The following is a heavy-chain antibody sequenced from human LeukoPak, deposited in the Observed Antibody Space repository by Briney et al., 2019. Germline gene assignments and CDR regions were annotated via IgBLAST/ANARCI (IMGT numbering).Heavy chain of an antibody. CDR2: TRNKANSYTT. Sequence: GGSLRLSCAASGFTFSSYWMSWVRQAPGKGLEWVGRTRNKANSYTTEYAASVKGRFTISRDDSKKSLYLQMNSLKTEDTAVYYCARSNPDGYNRDFDYWGQGTLVTVSS. D-gene: IGHD5-24*01. V-gene: IGHV3-72*01. CDR3: ARSNPDGYNRDFDY. J-gene: IGHJ4*02. CDR1: GFTFSSYW.